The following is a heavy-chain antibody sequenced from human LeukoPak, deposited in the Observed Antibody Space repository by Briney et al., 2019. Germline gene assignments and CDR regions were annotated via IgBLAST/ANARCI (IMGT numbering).Heavy chain of an antibody. CDR3: ARDSGEVPDY. J-gene: IGHJ4*02. D-gene: IGHD3-10*01. CDR1: GYTFTGYY. CDR2: INPNNGGT. Sequence: ASVKVSCKASGYTFTGYYMHWVRQAPGQGLEWMGWINPNNGGTKYAQNFQGRVTMTRDTSISTAYMELDRLIFDDTAVYYCARDSGEVPDYWGQGTLVTVSS. V-gene: IGHV1-2*02.